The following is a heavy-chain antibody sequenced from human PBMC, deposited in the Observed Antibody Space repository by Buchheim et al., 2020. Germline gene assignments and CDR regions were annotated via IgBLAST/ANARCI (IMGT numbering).Heavy chain of an antibody. J-gene: IGHJ4*02. CDR1: GGSISSSNW. CDR3: AREFENCSGGSCYSFDH. CDR2: IYRTGTT. Sequence: QVQLQESGPGLVKPSGTLSLTCAVSGGSISSSNWWSWVRQPPGKGLEWIGEIYRTGTTNYHPSLKSRVTISVDKSKNSLSLKMTSVTAADTAVYYCAREFENCSGGSCYSFDHWGRGTL. D-gene: IGHD2-15*01. V-gene: IGHV4-4*02.